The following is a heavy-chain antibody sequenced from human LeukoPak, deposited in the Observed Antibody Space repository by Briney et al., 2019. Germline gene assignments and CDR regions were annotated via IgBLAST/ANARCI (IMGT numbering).Heavy chain of an antibody. J-gene: IGHJ4*02. Sequence: PGRSLRLSCAASGFTFSSYGMHWVRQAPGKGLEWVAVIWYDGSNKYYADSVKGRFTISRDNSKNTLYLQMNSLRAEDTAVYYCAREGRVGARVVDYWGQGTLVTVSS. CDR3: AREGRVGARVVDY. CDR1: GFTFSSYG. D-gene: IGHD1-26*01. CDR2: IWYDGSNK. V-gene: IGHV3-33*01.